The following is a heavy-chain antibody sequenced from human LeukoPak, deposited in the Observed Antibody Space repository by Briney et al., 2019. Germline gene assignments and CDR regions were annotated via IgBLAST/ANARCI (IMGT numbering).Heavy chain of an antibody. V-gene: IGHV4-34*01. CDR2: INHSGST. Sequence: SETLSLTCAVYGGSFSGYYWSWIRQPPGKGLEWIGEINHSGSTNYNPSLKSRVTISVDTSKNQFSLKLSSVTAADTAVYYCARSAYSSGYRSRFDYWGQGTLVTVSS. CDR3: ARSAYSSGYRSRFDY. D-gene: IGHD3-22*01. CDR1: GGSFSGYY. J-gene: IGHJ4*02.